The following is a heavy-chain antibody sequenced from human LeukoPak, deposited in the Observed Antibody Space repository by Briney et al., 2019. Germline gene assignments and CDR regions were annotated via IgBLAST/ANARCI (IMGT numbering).Heavy chain of an antibody. J-gene: IGHJ5*02. V-gene: IGHV1-3*01. CDR2: INAGNGNT. CDR1: GYTFTSYA. D-gene: IGHD3-10*01. CDR3: ARRITMVRGVMGGWFDP. Sequence: ASVKVSCKASGYTFTSYAMHWVRQAPGQRLEWMGWINAGNGNTKYSQKFQGRVTITRDTSASTAYMELSSLRSEDTAVYYCARRITMVRGVMGGWFDPWGRGTLVTVSS.